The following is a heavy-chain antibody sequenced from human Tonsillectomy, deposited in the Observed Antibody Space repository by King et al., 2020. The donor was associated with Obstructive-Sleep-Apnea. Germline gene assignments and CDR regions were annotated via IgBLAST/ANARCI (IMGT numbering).Heavy chain of an antibody. D-gene: IGHD2-2*01. CDR1: GFNFSNYG. CDR2: IWYDGSNK. J-gene: IGHJ4*02. Sequence: QVQLVESGGGVVQPGRSLRLSCAASGFNFSNYGMHWVRQAPGKGLEWVAVIWYDGSNKYYADSVKGRFTISRDNSKNTLYLQMNSLRAEDTDMYYCYLGYCSSSSCYADGLDYFEYWGQGTLVTVSS. CDR3: YLGYCSSSSCYADGLDYFEY. V-gene: IGHV3-33*01.